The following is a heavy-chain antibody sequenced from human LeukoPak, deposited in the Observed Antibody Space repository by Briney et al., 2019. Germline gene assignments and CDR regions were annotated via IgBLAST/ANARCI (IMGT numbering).Heavy chain of an antibody. Sequence: PGGSLRLSCAASGFTFSSYAMSWVRQAPGKGLEWVSAISGSGGSTYYADSVKGRFTISRDNSKNTLYLQMNSLRAGDTAVYYCAKAPSAQYYYYMDVWGKGTTVTVSS. CDR3: AKAPSAQYYYYMDV. V-gene: IGHV3-23*01. D-gene: IGHD2-15*01. J-gene: IGHJ6*03. CDR2: ISGSGGST. CDR1: GFTFSSYA.